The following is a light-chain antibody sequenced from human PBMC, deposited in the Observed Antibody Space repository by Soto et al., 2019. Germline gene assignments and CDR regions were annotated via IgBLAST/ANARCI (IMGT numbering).Light chain of an antibody. J-gene: IGKJ4*01. Sequence: DIQMTQSPSSLSASVGDRVTITCQASQDISNYLNWYQQKPGKAPKLLIYDASNLETGVPSRFSGSGSGTDFTFTISNLQPEDIATYYCQQYDNLPLTCGGGTKVEIK. CDR3: QQYDNLPLT. V-gene: IGKV1-33*01. CDR2: DAS. CDR1: QDISNY.